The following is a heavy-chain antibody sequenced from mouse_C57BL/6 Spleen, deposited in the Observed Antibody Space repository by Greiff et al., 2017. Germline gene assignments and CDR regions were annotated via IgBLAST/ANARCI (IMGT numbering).Heavy chain of an antibody. D-gene: IGHD2-1*01. J-gene: IGHJ3*01. V-gene: IGHV1-80*01. CDR3: ACNSRFAY. CDR1: GYAFSSYW. CDR2: FYPGDGDT. Sequence: QVQLKESGAELVKPGASVKISCKASGYAFSSYWMNWVKQRPGKGLEWIGQFYPGDGDTNYNGKFKGKARLTANKSSSTAYVQLSSLTCEDSEVYCWACNSRFAYWGQGTLVTVSA.